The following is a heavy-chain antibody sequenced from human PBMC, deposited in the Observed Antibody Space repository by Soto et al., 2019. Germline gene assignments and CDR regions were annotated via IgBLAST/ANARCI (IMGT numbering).Heavy chain of an antibody. CDR2: ISAYNGNT. CDR3: ARDLRRATSGMDV. CDR1: GYTLTSYG. J-gene: IGHJ6*02. Sequence: ASGKVGCKASGYTLTSYGISWVLQAPGQGLEWMGWISAYNGNTNYAKKLQGRVTMTTDTSTSTAYLELRSLRSDDTAVYYCARDLRRATSGMDVWRQGTTVTVSS. V-gene: IGHV1-18*04.